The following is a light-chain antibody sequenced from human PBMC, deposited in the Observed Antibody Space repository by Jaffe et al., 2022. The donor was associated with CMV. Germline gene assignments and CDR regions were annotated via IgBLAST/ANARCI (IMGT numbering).Light chain of an antibody. CDR1: NLGEKY. CDR2: QDT. J-gene: IGLJ2*01. CDR3: QAWDNSII. V-gene: IGLV3-1*01. Sequence: SYDLTQPPSVSVSPGQTASITCSGHNLGEKYACWYQQKPGQSPVLVIYQDTKRPSGIPERFSGSNSGNTATLTISGTQAMDEADYYCQAWDNSIIFGGGTKLTVL.